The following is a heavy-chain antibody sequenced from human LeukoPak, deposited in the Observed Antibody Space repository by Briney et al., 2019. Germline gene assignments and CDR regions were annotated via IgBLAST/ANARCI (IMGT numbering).Heavy chain of an antibody. D-gene: IGHD4-23*01. Sequence: SETLSLTCTVSGYSISSGYYWGWIRQPPGTGLEWIGIIYHSGSTYYNPSLKSRVTISVDTSKNQFSLKLSSVTAADTAVYYCARDSQTTVLTALSLWGQGTLVTVSS. V-gene: IGHV4-38-2*02. CDR3: ARDSQTTVLTALSL. CDR2: IYHSGST. J-gene: IGHJ4*02. CDR1: GYSISSGYY.